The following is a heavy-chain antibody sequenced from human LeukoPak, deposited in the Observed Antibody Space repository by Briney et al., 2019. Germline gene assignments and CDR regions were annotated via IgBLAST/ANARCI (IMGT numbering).Heavy chain of an antibody. CDR1: GGSISSGGYY. D-gene: IGHD3-3*01. V-gene: IGHV4-30-2*01. Sequence: SETLSLTCTVSGGSISSGGYYWSWIRQPPGKGLEWIGYIYHSGSTYYNPSLKSRVTISVDRSKNQFSLKLSSVTAADTAVYYCAGAHYDFWSGMSGYMDVWGKGTTVTVSS. J-gene: IGHJ6*03. CDR3: AGAHYDFWSGMSGYMDV. CDR2: IYHSGST.